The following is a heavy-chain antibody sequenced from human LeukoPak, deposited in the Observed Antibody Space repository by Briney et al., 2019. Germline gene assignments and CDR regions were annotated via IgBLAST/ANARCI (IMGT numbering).Heavy chain of an antibody. CDR3: ARHVSTQQKRYYTNWFDP. Sequence: NPSGTLSLTCAVSGGSISSSNWWSWVRQPPGKGLEWIGEIYHSGSTNYNPSLKSRVTISVDTSKNQFSLKLSSVTAADTAVYYCARHVSTQQKRYYTNWFDPWGQGTLVTVSS. CDR1: GGSISSSNW. V-gene: IGHV4-4*02. J-gene: IGHJ5*02. D-gene: IGHD2-2*02. CDR2: IYHSGST.